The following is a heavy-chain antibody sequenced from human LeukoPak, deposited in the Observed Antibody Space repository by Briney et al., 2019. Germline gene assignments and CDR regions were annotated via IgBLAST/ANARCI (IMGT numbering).Heavy chain of an antibody. CDR3: VRLRRNNDRSGYYYYYDY. CDR2: ISFRSNYR. D-gene: IGHD3-22*01. V-gene: IGHV3-21*01. Sequence: GGSLTLSCAASGYTFSDFSVNWVRQAPGKGLEWVSSISFRSNYRYYADSVRGRFTISRDDARDSLFLQMNSLRAEDTAVYFCVRLRRNNDRSGYYYYYDYWGQGTLVTVSS. J-gene: IGHJ4*02. CDR1: GYTFSDFS.